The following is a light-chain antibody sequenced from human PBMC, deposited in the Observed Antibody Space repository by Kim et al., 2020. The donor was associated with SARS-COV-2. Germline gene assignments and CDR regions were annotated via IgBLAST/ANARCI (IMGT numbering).Light chain of an antibody. CDR1: SSNIGSNT. CDR3: AAWDDSLNGYV. J-gene: IGLJ1*01. Sequence: QSVLTQPPSASGTPGQRVTISCSGSSSNIGSNTVNWYQQLPGAAPKLLIHGTNQRPSGVPDRFSGSKSGTSASLAISGLQSEDEADYYCAAWDDSLNGYVFGTGTKVTVL. CDR2: GTN. V-gene: IGLV1-44*01.